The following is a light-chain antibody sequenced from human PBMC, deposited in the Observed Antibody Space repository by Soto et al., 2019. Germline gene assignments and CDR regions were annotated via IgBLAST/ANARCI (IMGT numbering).Light chain of an antibody. J-gene: IGKJ1*01. V-gene: IGKV1-5*03. CDR3: QQYNIYPWT. CDR1: QSISSW. Sequence: DIQMTQSPSTLSASVGDRVTLTCRASQSISSWLAWFQQKPGKAPKLLIYTASSLESGVPSRFSGSGSGTDFTLTISRLQPDDFATYYCQQYNIYPWTFGQGTKVDIK. CDR2: TAS.